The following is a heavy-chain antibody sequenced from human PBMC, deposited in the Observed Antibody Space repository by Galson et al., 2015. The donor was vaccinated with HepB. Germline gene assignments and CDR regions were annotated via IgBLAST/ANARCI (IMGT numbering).Heavy chain of an antibody. D-gene: IGHD3-3*01. Sequence: SVKVSCKASGGTFSSYAISWVRQAPGQGLEWMGGIIPIFGTANYAQKFQGRVTITADKSTSTAYMELSSLRSEDTAVYYCARGPITIFGVVSNYYYYGMDVWGQGTTVTVSS. CDR3: ARGPITIFGVVSNYYYYGMDV. CDR2: IIPIFGTA. J-gene: IGHJ6*02. V-gene: IGHV1-69*06. CDR1: GGTFSSYA.